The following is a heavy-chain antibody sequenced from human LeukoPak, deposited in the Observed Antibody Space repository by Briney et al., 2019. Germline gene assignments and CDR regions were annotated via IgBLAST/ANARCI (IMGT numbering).Heavy chain of an antibody. D-gene: IGHD3-22*01. CDR1: GGSISSHY. CDR2: IYYSGST. CDR3: ATGEYYYDSSGYIVTGAFDI. J-gene: IGHJ3*02. Sequence: SETLSLTCTVSGGSISSHYWSWIRQPPGKGLEWIGYIYYSGSTNYNPSLKSRVTISVGTSKNQFSLKLSSVTAADTAVYYCATGEYYYDSSGYIVTGAFDIWGQGTMVTVSS. V-gene: IGHV4-59*11.